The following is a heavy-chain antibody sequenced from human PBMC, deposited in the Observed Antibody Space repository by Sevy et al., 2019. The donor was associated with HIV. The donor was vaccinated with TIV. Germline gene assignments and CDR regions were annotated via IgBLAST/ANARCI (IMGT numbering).Heavy chain of an antibody. V-gene: IGHV1-8*03. CDR3: ARGKEDSGRLTGLGYYMDV. CDR2: MNPNSGNT. J-gene: IGHJ6*03. CDR1: GYTFTSYD. D-gene: IGHD6-19*01. Sequence: ASVKVSCKASGYTFTSYDINWVRQATGQGLEWMGWMNPNSGNTGYAQKFQGRVTITRNTSISTAYMELSSLRSEDTAVYYCARGKEDSGRLTGLGYYMDVWGKGTTVTVSS.